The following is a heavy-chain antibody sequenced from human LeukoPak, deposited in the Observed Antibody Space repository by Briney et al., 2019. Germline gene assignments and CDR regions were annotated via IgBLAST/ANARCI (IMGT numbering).Heavy chain of an antibody. CDR1: GFTFDDYA. Sequence: PGGSLRLSCAASGFTFDDYAMHWVRQAPGKGLEWVSGISWNSGSIGYADSVKGRFSISRDNAKNLLYLQLNSLRVDDTAVYYCARAGTPGSTDYWGQGTLVTVSS. J-gene: IGHJ4*02. D-gene: IGHD1-7*01. CDR2: ISWNSGSI. V-gene: IGHV3-9*01. CDR3: ARAGTPGSTDY.